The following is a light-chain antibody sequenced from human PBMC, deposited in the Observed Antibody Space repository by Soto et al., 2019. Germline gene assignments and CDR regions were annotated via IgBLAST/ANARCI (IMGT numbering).Light chain of an antibody. Sequence: QSALTQPRSVSGSPGQSVTISCTGTSSDVGFYNYVSWYQQHPGKAPKLMIYDVSGRPSGVSNRFSGSKYGNTASLTISGLQTDDEGHYYCFSYTDTNSLGVFAGGTQLTVL. V-gene: IGLV2-11*01. CDR3: FSYTDTNSLGV. CDR1: SSDVGFYNY. CDR2: DVS. J-gene: IGLJ2*01.